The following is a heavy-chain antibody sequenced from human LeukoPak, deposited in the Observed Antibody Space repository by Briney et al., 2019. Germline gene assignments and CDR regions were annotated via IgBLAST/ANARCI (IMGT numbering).Heavy chain of an antibody. CDR2: IKQDGSDR. V-gene: IGHV3-7*03. D-gene: IGHD6-19*01. Sequence: GGSLRLSCAASGFTFSDFWMSWVRQAPGKGPEWVANIKQDGSDRNYVTSVRGRFTISRDNAESSLYLQMNSLRVEDTAVYYCVRNLAVAGTCFDSWGQGTLVTVSS. CDR1: GFTFSDFW. J-gene: IGHJ4*02. CDR3: VRNLAVAGTCFDS.